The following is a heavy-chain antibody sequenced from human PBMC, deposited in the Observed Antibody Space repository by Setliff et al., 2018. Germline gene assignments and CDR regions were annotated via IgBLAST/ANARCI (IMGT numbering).Heavy chain of an antibody. Sequence: PGGSLRLSCAASGFNSGFYPMSWVRQAPGKGLEWVANIKRDGREIYYVDSVKGRFTISRDNAKNSLYLQMNSLRAEDTAVYFCAKESGAHYFYYYYMDVWGKGTTVTVSS. CDR2: IKRDGREI. CDR1: GFNSGFYP. J-gene: IGHJ6*03. CDR3: AKESGAHYFYYYYMDV. V-gene: IGHV3-7*01. D-gene: IGHD2-15*01.